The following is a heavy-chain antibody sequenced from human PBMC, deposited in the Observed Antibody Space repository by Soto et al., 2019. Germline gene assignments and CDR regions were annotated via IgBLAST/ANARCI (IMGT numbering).Heavy chain of an antibody. D-gene: IGHD6-19*01. CDR2: IYTTGIT. Sequence: PSETLSLTCTISGGSVSTYYWTWIRRPPGKGLEWIGYIYTTGITNYNPSLKSRVTISIDTSKNQFSLKLTSVTAADTAVYYCARDTAAGWYYFDHWGQGTLVTVSS. CDR3: ARDTAAGWYYFDH. CDR1: GGSVSTYY. J-gene: IGHJ4*02. V-gene: IGHV4-59*02.